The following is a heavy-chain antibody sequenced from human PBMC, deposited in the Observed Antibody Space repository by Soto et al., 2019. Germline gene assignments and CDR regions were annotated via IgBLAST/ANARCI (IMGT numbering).Heavy chain of an antibody. CDR3: VKMGRSGQHVPSDY. CDR2: ISNNGDTT. Sequence: PGGALRPSCSASGFTFSSYVMFWVRQTPGKRLEYVSLISNNGDTTNYADSVKGRFTVSRDNSKSTLFLQMSSLRTEDTAVYYCVKMGRSGQHVPSDYWGQGTLVTVSS. V-gene: IGHV3-64D*06. CDR1: GFTFSSYV. D-gene: IGHD6-6*01. J-gene: IGHJ4*02.